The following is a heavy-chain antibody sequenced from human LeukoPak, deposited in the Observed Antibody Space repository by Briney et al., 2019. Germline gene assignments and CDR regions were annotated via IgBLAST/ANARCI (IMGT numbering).Heavy chain of an antibody. CDR2: VNGDGHTT. CDR1: GFTFTSFW. J-gene: IGHJ3*02. Sequence: GGSLRLSCAASGFTFTSFWMHWVRRAPGKGLVWVSRVNGDGHTTTYADFVKGRFTISRDNAKNTLYLQMNSLRAEDTAVYYCARPQHGDLYAFDIWGQGTMVTASS. D-gene: IGHD4-17*01. CDR3: ARPQHGDLYAFDI. V-gene: IGHV3-74*01.